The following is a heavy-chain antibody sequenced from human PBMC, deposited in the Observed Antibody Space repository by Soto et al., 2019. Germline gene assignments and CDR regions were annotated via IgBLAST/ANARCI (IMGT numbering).Heavy chain of an antibody. V-gene: IGHV4-59*01. D-gene: IGHD4-17*01. Sequence: SETLSLTCTVSGGSISSYYWSWIRQPPGKGLEWIGYIYYSGSTNYNPSLKSRVTISVDTSKNQFSLKLSSVTAADTAVYYCARYNDYGDALDIWGQGTMVTVSS. CDR1: GGSISSYY. J-gene: IGHJ3*02. CDR2: IYYSGST. CDR3: ARYNDYGDALDI.